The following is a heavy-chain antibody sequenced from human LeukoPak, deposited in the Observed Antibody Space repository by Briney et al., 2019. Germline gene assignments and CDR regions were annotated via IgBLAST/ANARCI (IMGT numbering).Heavy chain of an antibody. CDR2: INWNGGST. V-gene: IGHV3-20*01. CDR1: GFTFDDYG. D-gene: IGHD3-3*01. CDR3: ARAPFGVVILRRHDAFDI. Sequence: PGGSLRLSCAASGFTFDDYGMSWVRQAPGKGLEWVSGINWNGGSTGYADSVKGRFTISRDNAKNSLYLQMNSLRAEDTALYHCARAPFGVVILRRHDAFDIWGQGTMVTVSS. J-gene: IGHJ3*02.